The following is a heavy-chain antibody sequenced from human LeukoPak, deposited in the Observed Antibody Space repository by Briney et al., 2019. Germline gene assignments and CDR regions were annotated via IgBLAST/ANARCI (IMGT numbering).Heavy chain of an antibody. J-gene: IGHJ4*02. CDR3: AKVGGPRVGTQFDY. CDR2: ISYDGSNK. V-gene: IGHV3-30-3*01. D-gene: IGHD3-10*01. Sequence: PGGSLRLSCAASGFTFSSYAMHWVRQAPGKGLEWVAVISYDGSNKYYADSVKGRFTISRDNSKNTLYLQMNSLRAEDTAVYYCAKVGGPRVGTQFDYWGQGTLVTVSS. CDR1: GFTFSSYA.